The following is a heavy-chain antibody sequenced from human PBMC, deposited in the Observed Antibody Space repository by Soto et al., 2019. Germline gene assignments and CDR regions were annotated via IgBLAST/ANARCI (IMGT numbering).Heavy chain of an antibody. Sequence: SDTLSLTCTFSGGSISSGDYYWNWIRQPPGKSQEWIGNIYYSGNTDCNPSLKSRVTISVDTSKNQFSLNLSSVTAADSAVYYCAGQPTAGSFYDLGSYYYYYGMDVWGQGTTVT. D-gene: IGHD3-16*01. J-gene: IGHJ6*02. CDR3: AGQPTAGSFYDLGSYYYYYGMDV. V-gene: IGHV4-30-4*02. CDR1: GGSISSGDYY. CDR2: IYYSGNT.